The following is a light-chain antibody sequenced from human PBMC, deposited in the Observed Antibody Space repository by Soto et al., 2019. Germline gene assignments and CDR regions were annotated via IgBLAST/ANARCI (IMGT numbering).Light chain of an antibody. CDR2: GAS. V-gene: IGKV3-20*01. CDR1: QSVGSSY. CDR3: QQYGSSPPT. Sequence: EIVMTQSPATLSVSPGERASLSCRASQSVGSSYLAWYQQKPGQAPRLLIYGASSRATGIPDRFSGSGSGTDFTLTIRRLEPEDFAVFYCQQYGSSPPTFGQGTKVDI. J-gene: IGKJ1*01.